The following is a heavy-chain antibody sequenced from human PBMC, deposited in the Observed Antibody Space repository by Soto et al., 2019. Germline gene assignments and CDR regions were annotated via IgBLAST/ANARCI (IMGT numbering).Heavy chain of an antibody. V-gene: IGHV1-8*01. CDR1: GYTFTGYD. Sequence: QVQLVQSGAEVKEPGASVKVSCKAPGYTFTGYDINWVLQATGQGLEWMGWMNPNSGNTGYAQKFQGRVTMTRNTSISTAYMELSSLRSEDTALYYCARGREIIVATLGGDYYYYYMDVWGKGTTVTVSS. D-gene: IGHD5-12*01. CDR3: ARGREIIVATLGGDYYYYYMDV. CDR2: MNPNSGNT. J-gene: IGHJ6*03.